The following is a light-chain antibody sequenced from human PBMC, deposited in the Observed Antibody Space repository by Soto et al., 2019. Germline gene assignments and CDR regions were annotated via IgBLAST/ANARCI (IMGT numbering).Light chain of an antibody. CDR2: WAS. V-gene: IGKV4-1*01. CDR1: RSVLYSSNNKNY. J-gene: IGKJ5*01. CDR3: QQYYSTPPIT. Sequence: DILMTQSPDSLAVSLGDRATINCKSSRSVLYSSNNKNYLAWYQQKPGQPPQLXXYWASTRESGVPDRFSGSGSGTDFTLTISSLQAEDVAVYYCQQYYSTPPITFGQGTRLEIK.